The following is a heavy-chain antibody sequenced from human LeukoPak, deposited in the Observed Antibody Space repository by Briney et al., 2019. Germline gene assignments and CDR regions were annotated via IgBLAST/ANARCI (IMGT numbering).Heavy chain of an antibody. V-gene: IGHV3-53*01. CDR3: ARDRSGSNWFDP. J-gene: IGHJ5*02. D-gene: IGHD3-10*01. CDR1: GFTVSSNY. CDR2: IYSGGST. Sequence: PGGSLRLSCAASGFTVSSNYMSWVRQAPGKGLEWVSVIYSGGSTYYADSVKGRFTISRDNSRNTLYLQMNSLRAEDTAVYYCARDRSGSNWFDPWGQGTLVTVSS.